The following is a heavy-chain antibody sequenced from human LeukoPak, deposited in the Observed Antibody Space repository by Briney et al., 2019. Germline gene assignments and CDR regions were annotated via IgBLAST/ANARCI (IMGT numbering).Heavy chain of an antibody. CDR2: IYYSGST. CDR1: GGSISSSSYY. V-gene: IGHV4-39*07. CDR3: ARDGYSSSWYYYYYYMDV. Sequence: SETLSLTCTVSGGSISSSSYYWGWIRQPPGKGLEWIGSIYYSGSTYCNPSLKSRVTISVDTSKNQFSLKLSSVTAADTAVYYCARDGYSSSWYYYYYYMDVWGKGTTVTVSS. J-gene: IGHJ6*03. D-gene: IGHD6-13*01.